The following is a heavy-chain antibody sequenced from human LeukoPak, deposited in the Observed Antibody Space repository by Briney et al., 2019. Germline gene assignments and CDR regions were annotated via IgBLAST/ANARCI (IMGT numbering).Heavy chain of an antibody. CDR2: IWYDGSNK. CDR3: ARVRVILTTMASFAY. V-gene: IGHV3-33*01. D-gene: IGHD3-9*01. CDR1: GFTFSSYG. J-gene: IGHJ4*02. Sequence: GGSLRLSFAASGFTFSSYGMHWVRQAPGKGLEWVAVIWYDGSNKYYADSVKGRFTISRDNSKNTLYLQMNSLRPEDTAVYYCARVRVILTTMASFAYWGQGSLVTVSP.